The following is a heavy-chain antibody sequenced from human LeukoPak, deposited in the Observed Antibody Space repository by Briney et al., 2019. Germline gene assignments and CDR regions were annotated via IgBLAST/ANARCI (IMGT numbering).Heavy chain of an antibody. CDR3: ARRITIFGVARD. CDR2: ISSSGSTI. CDR1: GFTVSSNY. J-gene: IGHJ4*02. D-gene: IGHD3-3*01. Sequence: GGSLRLSCAASGFTVSSNYMSWIRQAPGKGLEWVSYISSSGSTIYYADSVKGRFTISRDNAKNSLYLQMNSLRAEDTAVYYCARRITIFGVARDWGQGTLVTVSS. V-gene: IGHV3-11*04.